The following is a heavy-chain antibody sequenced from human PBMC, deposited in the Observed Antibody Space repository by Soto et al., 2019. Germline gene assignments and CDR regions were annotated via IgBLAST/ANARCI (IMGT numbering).Heavy chain of an antibody. V-gene: IGHV4-4*02. CDR1: GGSISSSNW. CDR2: IYHSGST. D-gene: IGHD2-15*01. CDR3: AREVVVVVAATKVITDWFDP. J-gene: IGHJ5*02. Sequence: SETLSLTCAVSGGSISSSNWWSWVRQPPGKGLEWIGEIYHSGSTNYNPSLKSRVTISVDKSKNQFSLKLSSVTAADTAVYYCAREVVVVVAATKVITDWFDPWGQGTLVTVSS.